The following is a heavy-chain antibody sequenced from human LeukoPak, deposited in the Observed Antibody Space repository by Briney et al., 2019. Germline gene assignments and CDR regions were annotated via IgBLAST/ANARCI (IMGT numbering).Heavy chain of an antibody. CDR1: GYTFTGYY. J-gene: IGHJ4*02. D-gene: IGHD5-24*01. V-gene: IGHV1-2*02. CDR3: AKTRDRGGYILDF. CDR2: INPNSGGT. Sequence: ASVKVSCKASGYTFTGYYTHWVRQAPGQGLEWMGWINPNSGGTNYAQKFQGRVTMTRDTSISTAYMELSRLRSDDTAVYYCAKTRDRGGYILDFWGQGTLVTVSS.